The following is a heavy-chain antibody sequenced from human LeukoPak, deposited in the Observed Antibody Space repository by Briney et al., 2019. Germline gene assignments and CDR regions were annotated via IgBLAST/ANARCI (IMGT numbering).Heavy chain of an antibody. CDR2: ISSSSSYI. J-gene: IGHJ6*03. D-gene: IGHD1-26*01. V-gene: IGHV3-21*01. CDR3: ARAAKWEFYHYYMDV. Sequence: GGSLRLSCAASGFTFSSYSMNWVRQAPGKGLEWVSSISSSSSYIYYADSVKGRFTISRDNAKNSLYLQMNSLRAEDTAVYYCARAAKWEFYHYYMDVWGKGTTVAVSS. CDR1: GFTFSSYS.